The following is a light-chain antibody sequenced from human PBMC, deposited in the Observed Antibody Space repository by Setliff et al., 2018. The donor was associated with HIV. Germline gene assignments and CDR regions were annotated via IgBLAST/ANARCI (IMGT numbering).Light chain of an antibody. CDR3: NPYTSTNTYV. CDR1: SSDVGGYNY. Sequence: QSALTQPASVSGSPGQSITISCTGASSDVGGYNYVSWYQQYPGKAPKLIIYEVNNRPSGVSNRFSGSKSGNSASLTISGLQTEDEADYYCNPYTSTNTYVFGTGTKVTVL. V-gene: IGLV2-14*01. CDR2: EVN. J-gene: IGLJ1*01.